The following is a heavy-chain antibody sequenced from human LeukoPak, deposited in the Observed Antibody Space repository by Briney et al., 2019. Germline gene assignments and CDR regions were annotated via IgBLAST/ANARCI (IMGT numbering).Heavy chain of an antibody. CDR2: IVVGSGNT. V-gene: IGHV1-58*02. CDR3: AADNQQITV. CDR1: GFTFSNSA. Sequence: ASVKVSCKACGFTFSNSAMQWVRPARGQRLEWIGWIVVGSGNTNYAQKFQERVTMTRDMSTGTAYMELSSLRSEDTAVYYCAADNQQITVWGQGTLVTVSS. D-gene: IGHD5-24*01. J-gene: IGHJ4*02.